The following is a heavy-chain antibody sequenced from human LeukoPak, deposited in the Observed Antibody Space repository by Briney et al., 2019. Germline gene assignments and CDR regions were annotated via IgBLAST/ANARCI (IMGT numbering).Heavy chain of an antibody. D-gene: IGHD1-26*01. Sequence: SETLSLTCTVSGGSISSYYWSWIRQPPGKGLEWIGYIYYSGSTNYNPSLKCRVTISVDTSKNQFSLKLSSVTAADTAVYYCARRQGATIALGYWGQGTLVTVSS. CDR3: ARRQGATIALGY. CDR2: IYYSGST. CDR1: GGSISSYY. V-gene: IGHV4-59*01. J-gene: IGHJ4*02.